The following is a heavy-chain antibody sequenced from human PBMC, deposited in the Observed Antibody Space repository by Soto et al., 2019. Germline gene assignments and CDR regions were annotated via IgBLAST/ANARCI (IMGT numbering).Heavy chain of an antibody. CDR3: ARLYHFDTSARSTGDFDS. J-gene: IGHJ4*02. CDR2: IYPGDSDT. Sequence: GESLKISCKGSGYSFPSYWIGWVRQMPGKGLEWMGIIYPGDSDTRYGPSFQGQVTISADKSIGTAYLQWSSLKASDTAIYYCARLYHFDTSARSTGDFDSWGQGTPVTVSS. CDR1: GYSFPSYW. D-gene: IGHD3-22*01. V-gene: IGHV5-51*01.